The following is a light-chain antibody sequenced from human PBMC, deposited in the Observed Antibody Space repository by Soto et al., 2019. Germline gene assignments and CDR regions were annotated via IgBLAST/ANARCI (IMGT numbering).Light chain of an antibody. CDR3: AAWDDSLNGYV. V-gene: IGLV1-44*01. Sequence: QSALTQPPSASGTPGQRVTISCSGSSXNIGSNTVNWYQQLPGTAPKLLIYSNNQRPSGVPDRFSGSKSGTSASLAINGPQSEDEADYYCAAWDDSLNGYVFGTGTKVTVL. CDR1: SXNIGSNT. CDR2: SNN. J-gene: IGLJ1*01.